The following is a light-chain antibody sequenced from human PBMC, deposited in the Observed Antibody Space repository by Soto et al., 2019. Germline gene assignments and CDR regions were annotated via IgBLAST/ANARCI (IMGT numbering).Light chain of an antibody. CDR3: SSYAGSNKSV. CDR1: SSDVGGYNY. V-gene: IGLV2-8*01. J-gene: IGLJ1*01. CDR2: EVS. Sequence: QSVLTQVPSASGSPGQSVTISCTGTSSDVGGYNYVSWYQQHPGKAPKLMIYEVSKRPSGVPDRFSGSKSGNTASLTVSGLQSEDEADYYCSSYAGSNKSVFGTGTKVTVL.